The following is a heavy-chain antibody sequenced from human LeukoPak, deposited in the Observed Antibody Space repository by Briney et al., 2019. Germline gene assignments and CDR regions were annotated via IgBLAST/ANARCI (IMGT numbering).Heavy chain of an antibody. CDR1: GFTFSSYG. D-gene: IGHD5-18*01. V-gene: IGHV3-33*06. J-gene: IGHJ4*02. CDR2: IWYDGSNK. Sequence: PGGSLRLSCAASGFTFSSYGMHWVRQAPGKGLEWVAVIWYDGSNKYYADSVKGRFTISRDNSKNTLYLQMNSLRAEDTAVYYCAKVGGYSYGYFDYWGQGTLVTPSS. CDR3: AKVGGYSYGYFDY.